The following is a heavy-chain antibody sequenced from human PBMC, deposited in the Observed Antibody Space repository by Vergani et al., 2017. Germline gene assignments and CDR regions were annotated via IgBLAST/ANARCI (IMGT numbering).Heavy chain of an antibody. CDR1: GFTFSACP. V-gene: IGHV3-72*01. CDR2: TRNKANSYTT. J-gene: IGHJ4*02. Sequence: EVQLLQSGGGVIQPGGSVRLSCAASGFTFSACPMTWVRQAPGKGLEWVGRTRNKANSYTTEYAASVKGRFTISRDNSKNMLFLQMNNLRTEDTAIYYCAKQYFVSGNYLFDYWGQGTLVTVSS. D-gene: IGHD3-10*01. CDR3: AKQYFVSGNYLFDY.